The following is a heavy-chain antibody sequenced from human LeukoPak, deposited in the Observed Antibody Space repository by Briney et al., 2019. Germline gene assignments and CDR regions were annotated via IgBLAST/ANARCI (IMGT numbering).Heavy chain of an antibody. V-gene: IGHV3-30*04. CDR1: GFTFSSYA. CDR2: ISYDGSNK. D-gene: IGHD3-22*01. Sequence: GGSLRLSCAASGFTFSSYAMHWVRQAPGKGLEWVAVISYDGSNKYYADSVKGRFTISRDNSKNTLYLQMNSLRAEDTAVYYCAREAYDSSGYYYAAHDYWGQGTLVTASS. CDR3: AREAYDSSGYYYAAHDY. J-gene: IGHJ4*02.